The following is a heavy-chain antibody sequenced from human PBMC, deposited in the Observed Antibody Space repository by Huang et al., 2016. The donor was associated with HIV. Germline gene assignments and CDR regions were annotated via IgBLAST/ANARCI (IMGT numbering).Heavy chain of an antibody. Sequence: VESGGAWVQAGESLRLSCAVSGFPLSDFWMSWVRQDPGTGPEVMRRVAYVRRDGTDGHDVDSVRGRFRVIKDIGSNTLFLQMNNLRVEDSGRYMWVRDPAGSGWSLKWGRGTLVTVSS. CDR1: GFPLSDFW. J-gene: IGHJ4*02. V-gene: IGHV3-7*01. D-gene: IGHD6-19*01. CDR3: VRDPAGSGWSLK. CDR2: VRRDGTDG.